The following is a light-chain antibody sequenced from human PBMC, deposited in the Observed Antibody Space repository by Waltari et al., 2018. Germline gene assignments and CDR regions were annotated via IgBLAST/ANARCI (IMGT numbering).Light chain of an antibody. J-gene: IGLJ2*01. CDR1: SSTIGSNT. CDR2: SNN. V-gene: IGLV1-44*01. Sequence: QSVLTQPPSASGTPGQRVTISCSGISSTIGSNTVNWYQQLPGTAPNLLIYSNNQRPSGVPDRFSGSKSGTSASLAISGLQSEDEADYYCAAWDDSLKVVFGGGTKLTVL. CDR3: AAWDDSLKVV.